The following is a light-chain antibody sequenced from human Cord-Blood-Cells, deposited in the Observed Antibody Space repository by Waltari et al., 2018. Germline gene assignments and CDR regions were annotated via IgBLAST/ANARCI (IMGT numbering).Light chain of an antibody. Sequence: DIQMNQSPSTLSASLGDKVTITCRASQSISSWLAWYQQKPGKTPKRLIYNAASLESGVPSRFIGSGSATEFSTTISSRQPDDFATYYCQQYNSYSPWTFGQGTKVEIK. CDR1: QSISSW. J-gene: IGKJ1*01. CDR2: NAA. CDR3: QQYNSYSPWT. V-gene: IGKV1-5*03.